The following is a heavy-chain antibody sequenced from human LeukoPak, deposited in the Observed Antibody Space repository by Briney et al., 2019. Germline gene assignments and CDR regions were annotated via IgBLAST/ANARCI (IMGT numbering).Heavy chain of an antibody. V-gene: IGHV3-43*02. J-gene: IGHJ4*02. Sequence: GGSLRLSCAASGFRFDDSAMHWVRQPPGKGLEWVSLISGDGDSTFYADSVRGRLTISRDNSKNSLYLQMNSLRPEDTALYYCAAYVNLDYWGQGTLVTASS. CDR3: AAYVNLDY. CDR1: GFRFDDSA. D-gene: IGHD3-10*02. CDR2: ISGDGDST.